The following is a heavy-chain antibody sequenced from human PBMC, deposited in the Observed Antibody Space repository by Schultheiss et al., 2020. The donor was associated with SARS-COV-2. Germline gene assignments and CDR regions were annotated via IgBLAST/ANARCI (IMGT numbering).Heavy chain of an antibody. Sequence: GGSLRLSCAASGFTFSSYGMHWVRQAPGKGLEWVSAISGSGGSTYYADSVKGRFTISRDNSKNTLYLQMNSLRAEDTAVYYCARDGEWLDYFDYWGQGTLVTVSS. CDR1: GFTFSSYG. D-gene: IGHD6-19*01. CDR2: ISGSGGST. V-gene: IGHV3-NL1*01. J-gene: IGHJ4*02. CDR3: ARDGEWLDYFDY.